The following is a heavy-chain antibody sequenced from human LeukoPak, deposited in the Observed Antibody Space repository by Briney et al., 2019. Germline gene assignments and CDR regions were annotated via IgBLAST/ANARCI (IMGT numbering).Heavy chain of an antibody. J-gene: IGHJ4*02. CDR3: AKDPIVDGVGVDPYYFDY. V-gene: IGHV3-23*01. CDR1: GFTFSSYA. D-gene: IGHD1-26*01. CDR2: ISGSGGST. Sequence: GGSLRLSCAASGFTFSSYAMSWVRQAPGKGLEWVSAISGSGGSTYYADSVKGRFTISRDNSKNTLYLQMNSLRAEDTAVYYCAKDPIVDGVGVDPYYFDYWGQGTVVSVP.